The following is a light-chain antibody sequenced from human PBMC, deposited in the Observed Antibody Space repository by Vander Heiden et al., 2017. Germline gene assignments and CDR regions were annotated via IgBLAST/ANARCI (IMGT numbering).Light chain of an antibody. Sequence: QSALSQPASLSRSPGQSIAISCTGPSSDVGAYNHVSWYQQHPGKAPKLIIYDARNRPSGVSNRVSGSRSGNTASLIISGLQAEDEADYYCSSKRSDSTLVFGGGTKLTVL. CDR3: SSKRSDSTLV. J-gene: IGLJ2*01. CDR1: SSDVGAYNH. CDR2: DAR. V-gene: IGLV2-14*01.